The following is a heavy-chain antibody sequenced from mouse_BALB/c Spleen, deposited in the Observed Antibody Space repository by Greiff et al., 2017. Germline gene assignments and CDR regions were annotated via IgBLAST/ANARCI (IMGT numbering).Heavy chain of an antibody. V-gene: IGHV5-6-5*01. J-gene: IGHJ3*01. CDR1: GFTFSSYA. CDR2: ISSGGST. Sequence: EVMLVESGGGLVKPGGSLKLSCAASGFTFSSYAMSWVRQTPEKRLEWVASISSGGSTYYPDSVKGRFTISRDNARNILYLQMSSLRSEDTAMYYCARGDGYYQFAYWGQGTLVTVSA. CDR3: ARGDGYYQFAY. D-gene: IGHD2-3*01.